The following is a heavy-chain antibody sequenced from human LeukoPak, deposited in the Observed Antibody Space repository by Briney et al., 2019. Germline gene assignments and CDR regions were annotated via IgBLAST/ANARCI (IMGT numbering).Heavy chain of an antibody. J-gene: IGHJ3*02. Sequence: GGSLRLSCAASGFTFSSYWMSWVRQAPGKGLEWVANIKQDGSEKYYVDSVKGRFTISRDNAKNSLYLQMNSLRAEDTAVYYCARDRAEEVNDAFDIWGQGTMVTVSS. CDR2: IKQDGSEK. CDR1: GFTFSSYW. CDR3: ARDRAEEVNDAFDI. V-gene: IGHV3-7*01.